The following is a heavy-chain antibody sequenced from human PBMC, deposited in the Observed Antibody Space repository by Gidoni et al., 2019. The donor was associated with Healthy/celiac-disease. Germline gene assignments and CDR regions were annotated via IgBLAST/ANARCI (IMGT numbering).Heavy chain of an antibody. CDR3: ARDHLIVATTYYFDY. Sequence: QLQLVESGGVVVQPGRSLRLSCAASGFTFRRYGMHWVRQAPGKGLDGVAVIWYDGSNKYYADSVKGRFTISRDNSKNTLYLQMNSLRAEDTAVYYCARDHLIVATTYYFDYWGQGTLVTVSS. D-gene: IGHD5-12*01. CDR2: IWYDGSNK. J-gene: IGHJ4*02. CDR1: GFTFRRYG. V-gene: IGHV3-33*01.